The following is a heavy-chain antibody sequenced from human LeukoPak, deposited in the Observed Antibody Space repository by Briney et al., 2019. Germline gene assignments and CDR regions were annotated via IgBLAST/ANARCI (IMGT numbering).Heavy chain of an antibody. CDR3: ARDGRDIVVVPAATYFDY. J-gene: IGHJ4*02. CDR1: GYTFTSYD. D-gene: IGHD2-2*01. CDR2: MNPNSGNT. V-gene: IGHV1-8*01. Sequence: ASVKVSCKASGYTFTSYDINWVRQATGQGLEWMGWMNPNSGNTGYAQKFQGRVTITRDTSASTAYMELSSLRSEDTAVYYCARDGRDIVVVPAATYFDYWGQGTLVTVSS.